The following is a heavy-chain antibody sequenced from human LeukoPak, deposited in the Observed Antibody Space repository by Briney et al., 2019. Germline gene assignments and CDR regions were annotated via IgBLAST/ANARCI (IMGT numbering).Heavy chain of an antibody. Sequence: PGGSLRLSCAASGFTFSDYYMSWIRQAPGKGLEWVANIKQDGSEKYYVDSVKGRFTISRDNAKNSLYLQMNSLRAEDTAVYYCARDSWSGYPATLQWDWGQGTLVTVSS. CDR2: IKQDGSEK. D-gene: IGHD3-3*01. CDR1: GFTFSDYY. J-gene: IGHJ4*02. CDR3: ARDSWSGYPATLQWD. V-gene: IGHV3-7*01.